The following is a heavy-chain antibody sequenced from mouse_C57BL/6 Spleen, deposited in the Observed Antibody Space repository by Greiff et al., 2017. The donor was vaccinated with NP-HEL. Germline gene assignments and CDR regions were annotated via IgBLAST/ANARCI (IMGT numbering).Heavy chain of an antibody. D-gene: IGHD2-12*01. CDR2: ISSGSSTI. CDR1: GFTFSDYG. CDR3: ATYDGYFDV. J-gene: IGHJ1*03. Sequence: DVHLVESGGGLVKPGGSLKLSCAASGFTFSDYGMHWVRQAPEKGLEWVAYISSGSSTIYYADTVKGRFTISRDNAKNTLFLQMTSLRSEDTAMYYCATYDGYFDVWGTGTTVTVSS. V-gene: IGHV5-17*01.